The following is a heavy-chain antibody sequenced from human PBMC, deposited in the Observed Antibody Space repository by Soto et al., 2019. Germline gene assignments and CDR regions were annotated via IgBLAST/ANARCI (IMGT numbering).Heavy chain of an antibody. CDR3: VRTACVINNCSYRGVR. D-gene: IGHD1-20*01. CDR1: GFDIKTYG. J-gene: IGHJ4*02. Sequence: QGQLVESGGGVVQPGRSLRLSCVASGFDIKTYGMHWVRQAPGKGLEWVAVIGFDGTNIHYSDSVRGRFSISRDNSENTVSLQMNSLRVEDTALYYCVRTACVINNCSYRGVRWGQGTLVTV. CDR2: IGFDGTNI. V-gene: IGHV3-33*01.